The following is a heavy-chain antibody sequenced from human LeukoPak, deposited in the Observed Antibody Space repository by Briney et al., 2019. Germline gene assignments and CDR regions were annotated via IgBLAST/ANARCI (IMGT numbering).Heavy chain of an antibody. V-gene: IGHV1-69*06. Sequence: SVKVSCKASGGTFSSYAISWVRQAPGQGLEWMGGIIPIFGTANYAQKFQGRVTITADKSTSTAYMELSSQRSEDTAVYYCAREYYYYMDVWGKGTTVTVSS. CDR1: GGTFSSYA. CDR2: IIPIFGTA. J-gene: IGHJ6*03. CDR3: AREYYYYMDV.